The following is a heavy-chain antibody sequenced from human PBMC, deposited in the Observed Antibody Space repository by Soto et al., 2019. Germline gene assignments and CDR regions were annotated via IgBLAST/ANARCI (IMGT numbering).Heavy chain of an antibody. V-gene: IGHV4-34*01. CDR2: INHSGST. Sequence: PSETLSLTCAVYGGSFSGYYWSWIRQPPGKGLEWIGEINHSGSTNYNPSLKSRVTISVDTSKNQFSLKLSSVTAADTAVYYCARGGERGYSYVAYNWFDPWGQGTLVTVSS. J-gene: IGHJ5*02. D-gene: IGHD5-18*01. CDR3: ARGGERGYSYVAYNWFDP. CDR1: GGSFSGYY.